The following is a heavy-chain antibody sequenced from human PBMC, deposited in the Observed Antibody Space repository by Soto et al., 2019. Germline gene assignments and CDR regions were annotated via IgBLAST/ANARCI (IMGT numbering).Heavy chain of an antibody. D-gene: IGHD1-26*01. V-gene: IGHV4-39*01. Sequence: PSXTLSLTCTVSGGSISSSSYYWGLIRQPPGKGLEWIGSIYYSGSTYYNPSLKSRVTISVDTSKNQFSLKLSSVTAADTAVYYCARSLVGATTLGFDYWGQGTLVTVSS. J-gene: IGHJ4*02. CDR3: ARSLVGATTLGFDY. CDR2: IYYSGST. CDR1: GGSISSSSYY.